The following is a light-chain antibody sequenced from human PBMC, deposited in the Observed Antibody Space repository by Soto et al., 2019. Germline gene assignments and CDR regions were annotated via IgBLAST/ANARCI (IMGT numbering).Light chain of an antibody. J-gene: IGKJ1*01. CDR2: DAS. Sequence: EIVLTQSPATLSLSPGERATLSCRASQSVSSYLAWYQQKPGQAPRLLIYDASNRATGIPARSSGGGSGTDFTLTITSLEPEDFAVYYCQQRSNWPRVTFGQGTKVEIK. CDR3: QQRSNWPRVT. CDR1: QSVSSY. V-gene: IGKV3-11*01.